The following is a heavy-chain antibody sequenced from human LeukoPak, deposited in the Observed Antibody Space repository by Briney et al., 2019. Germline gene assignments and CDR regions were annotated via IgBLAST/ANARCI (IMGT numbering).Heavy chain of an antibody. Sequence: GGSLRLSCAASGFTFSSYALSWVRQAPGKGLEWISTIGSGGSTYFADSVKGRFTISRDNSKNTLYLQMNSLRAEDAAVYYCARAWSYSTGWYNYWGQGTLVTVSS. CDR2: IGSGGST. J-gene: IGHJ4*02. V-gene: IGHV3-23*01. CDR1: GFTFSSYA. D-gene: IGHD6-19*01. CDR3: ARAWSYSTGWYNY.